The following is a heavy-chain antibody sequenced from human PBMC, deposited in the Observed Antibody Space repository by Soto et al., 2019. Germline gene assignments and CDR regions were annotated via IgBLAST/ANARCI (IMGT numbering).Heavy chain of an antibody. CDR2: IYYSGST. V-gene: IGHV4-31*03. J-gene: IGHJ4*02. Sequence: QVQLQESGPGLVKPSQTLSLTCTVSGGSISSGGYYWSWIRQHPGKGLEWIGYIYYSGSTFYNPSLKSRVTISVYTSKNQFSLKLSSVTAADTAVYYCARDPSASGSYFDYWGQGTLVIVSS. CDR3: ARDPSASGSYFDY. D-gene: IGHD3-10*01. CDR1: GGSISSGGYY.